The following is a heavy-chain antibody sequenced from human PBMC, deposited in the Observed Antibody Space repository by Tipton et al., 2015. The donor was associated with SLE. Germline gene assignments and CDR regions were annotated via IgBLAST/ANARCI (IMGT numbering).Heavy chain of an antibody. CDR2: IYYSGST. J-gene: IGHJ5*02. V-gene: IGHV4-59*01. CDR3: ARVVKGSSWYWFDP. CDR1: GASISSYS. D-gene: IGHD6-13*01. Sequence: GLVKPSETLSLTCTVSGASISSYSWSWIRQPPGKGLEWIGYIYYSGSTNYNPSLKRRVTISVDTSKKQFSLKLSSVTAADTAVYYCARVVKGSSWYWFDPWGQGTLVTVSS.